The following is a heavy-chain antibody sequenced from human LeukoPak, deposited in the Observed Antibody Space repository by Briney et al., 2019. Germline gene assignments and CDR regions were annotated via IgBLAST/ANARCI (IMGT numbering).Heavy chain of an antibody. CDR2: ISHSGST. J-gene: IGHJ4*02. Sequence: PSETLSLTCAVYGGSFSGYYWSWIRQPPGKGLEWIGEISHSGSTNYNPSLKSRVTISVDTSKNQFSLKLSSVTAADTAVYYCARHKALVVPAATFNYWGQGTLVTVSS. CDR1: GGSFSGYY. D-gene: IGHD2-2*01. V-gene: IGHV4-34*01. CDR3: ARHKALVVPAATFNY.